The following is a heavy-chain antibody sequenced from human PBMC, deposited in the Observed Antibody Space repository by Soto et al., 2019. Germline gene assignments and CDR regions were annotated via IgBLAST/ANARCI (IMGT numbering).Heavy chain of an antibody. CDR3: ARSTYYSNFDY. CDR1: GGSISSYY. CDR2: IYYSGST. J-gene: IGHJ4*02. D-gene: IGHD4-4*01. Sequence: SETLSLTCTVSGGSISSYYWSWIRQPPGKGMEWIGYIYYSGSTNYNPSLKSRVTISVDTSKNQFSLKLSSVTAADTAVYYCARSTYYSNFDYWGEGTLVTVSS. V-gene: IGHV4-59*01.